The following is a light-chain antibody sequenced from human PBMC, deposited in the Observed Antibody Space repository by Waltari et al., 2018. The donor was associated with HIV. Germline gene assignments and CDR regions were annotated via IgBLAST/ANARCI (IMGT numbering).Light chain of an antibody. Sequence: EIVMTQTPLSLPVAPGEPAPISCRSSQSLLDSDDGNTYLEWYLQKPGQSPQPLIYEVSNRASGVPDRFSGSGSDTDFTLKISRVEAEDVGLYYCMQGTEYPITFGGGTKVEIK. CDR1: QSLLDSDDGNTY. CDR3: MQGTEYPIT. CDR2: EVS. V-gene: IGKV2-40*01. J-gene: IGKJ4*01.